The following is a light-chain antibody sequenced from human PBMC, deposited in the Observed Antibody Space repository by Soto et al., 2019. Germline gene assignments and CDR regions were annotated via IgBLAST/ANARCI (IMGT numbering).Light chain of an antibody. Sequence: DLQMTQSPSSLSASVGDSVTITCRASQGINKFLAWFQQKPGTAPKSLISTASRLQSGVPSRFSGSGSGTHFTLTINNLQPEDSATYYCQQYESFPLTFGGGTRVEIK. CDR3: QQYESFPLT. CDR1: QGINKF. J-gene: IGKJ4*01. V-gene: IGKV1-16*01. CDR2: TAS.